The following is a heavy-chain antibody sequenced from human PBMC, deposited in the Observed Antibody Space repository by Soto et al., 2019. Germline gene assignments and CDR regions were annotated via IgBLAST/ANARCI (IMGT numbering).Heavy chain of an antibody. D-gene: IGHD2-15*01. CDR1: RFTFSGSS. Sequence: GGSLRLSCAASRFTFSGSSVHRVRQASGKGLEWVGRIRNKANSYATAYAASVSGRFTISRDDSKNTAFLQMNSLNTEDTAVYYCISHSPEDMIRTWGQGTLVTVSS. CDR3: ISHSPEDMIRT. CDR2: IRNKANSYAT. J-gene: IGHJ4*02. V-gene: IGHV3-73*01.